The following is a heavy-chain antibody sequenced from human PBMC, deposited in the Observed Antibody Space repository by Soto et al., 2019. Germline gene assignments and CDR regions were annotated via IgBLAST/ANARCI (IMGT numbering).Heavy chain of an antibody. CDR1: GFIFSSYS. V-gene: IGHV3-21*01. CDR2: ISSSSTYI. J-gene: IGHJ4*02. D-gene: IGHD1-1*01. CDR3: ARDPTGTTVY. Sequence: EVQLVESGGGLVKPGGSLRLSCAASGFIFSSYSMNWVRQAPGKGLEWVSSISSSSTYIYYADSVRGRFTISRDNAKNSLYLQMNSLRAEDTAVYYCARDPTGTTVYWGQGTLVTVSS.